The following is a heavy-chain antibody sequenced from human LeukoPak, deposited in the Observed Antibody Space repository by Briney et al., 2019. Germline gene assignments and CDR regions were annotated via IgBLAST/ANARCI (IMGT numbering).Heavy chain of an antibody. D-gene: IGHD3-3*01. CDR2: IYYSGST. CDR1: GGSISSSSYY. V-gene: IGHV4-39*02. J-gene: IGHJ4*02. Sequence: PSETLSLTCTVSGGSISSSSYYWGWIRQPPGKRLEWIGSIYYSGSTYYNPSLKSRVTISVDTSKNQFSLKLSSVTAADTAVYYCAREYDFWSGRIDYWGQGTLVTVSS. CDR3: AREYDFWSGRIDY.